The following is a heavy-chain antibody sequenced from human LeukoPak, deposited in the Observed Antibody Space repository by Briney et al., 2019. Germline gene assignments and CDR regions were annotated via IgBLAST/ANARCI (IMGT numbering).Heavy chain of an antibody. V-gene: IGHV4-31*03. CDR2: IYYSGST. CDR3: ARGFFTARDLSYTMIVVVIARDAFDI. CDR1: GGSISSGGYY. Sequence: SQTLSLTCTVSGGSISSGGYYWSWIRQHPGKGLEWIGYIYYSGSTYYNPSLKSRVTISVDTSKNQFSLKLCSVTAADTAVYYCARGFFTARDLSYTMIVVVIARDAFDIWGQGTMVTVSS. J-gene: IGHJ3*02. D-gene: IGHD3-22*01.